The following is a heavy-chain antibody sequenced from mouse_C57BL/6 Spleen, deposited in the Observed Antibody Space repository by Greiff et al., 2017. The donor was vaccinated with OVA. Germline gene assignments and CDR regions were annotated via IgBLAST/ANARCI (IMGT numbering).Heavy chain of an antibody. Sequence: VQLQQSGPELVKPGASVKISCKASGYTFTDYYMNWVKQSHGKSLEWIGDINPNNGGTSYNQKFKGKATLTVDKSSSTAYMELRSLTSEDSAVYYCARWGNSWFAYWGQGTLVTVSA. CDR1: GYTFTDYY. V-gene: IGHV1-26*01. J-gene: IGHJ3*01. D-gene: IGHD2-1*01. CDR2: INPNNGGT. CDR3: ARWGNSWFAY.